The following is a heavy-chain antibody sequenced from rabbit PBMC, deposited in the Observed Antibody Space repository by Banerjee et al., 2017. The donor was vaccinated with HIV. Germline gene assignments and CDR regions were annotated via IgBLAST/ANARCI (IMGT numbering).Heavy chain of an antibody. CDR3: ARSIDAGDAGYGYALGNL. V-gene: IGHV1S40*01. J-gene: IGHJ4*01. Sequence: QSLEESGGDLVKPGASLTLTCTASGFSFSSSYWICWVRQAPVKGLEWIACIYTGSSGSTDYASWAKGRFTVSKTSSTTVTLQMTSLTAADTATYFCARSIDAGDAGYGYALGNLWGQGTLVTDS. D-gene: IGHD6-1*01. CDR2: IYTGSSGST. CDR1: GFSFSSSYW.